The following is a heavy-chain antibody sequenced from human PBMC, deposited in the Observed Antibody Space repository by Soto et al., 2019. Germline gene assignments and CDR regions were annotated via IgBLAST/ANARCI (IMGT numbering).Heavy chain of an antibody. CDR3: ERDPVTGTLDY. Sequence: GGSLRLSCAASGFTFSSYAMHWVRQAPGKGLEWVAVISYDGSNKYYADSVKGRFTISRDNSKNTLYLQMNSLRAEDTAVYYCERDPVTGTLDYWGQGTVVTVSS. D-gene: IGHD1-20*01. CDR2: ISYDGSNK. V-gene: IGHV3-30-3*01. J-gene: IGHJ4*02. CDR1: GFTFSSYA.